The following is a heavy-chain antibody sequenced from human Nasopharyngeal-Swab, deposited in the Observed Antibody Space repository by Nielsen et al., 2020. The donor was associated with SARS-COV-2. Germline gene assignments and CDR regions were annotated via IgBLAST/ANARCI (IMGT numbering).Heavy chain of an antibody. CDR2: ISAYNGNT. V-gene: IGHV1-18*01. D-gene: IGHD3-3*01. Sequence: ASVKVSCKASGYTFTSYAMHWVRQAPGQRLEWMGWISAYNGNTNYAQKLQGRVTMTTDTSTSTAYMELRSLRSDDTAVYYCARTLLGWWEWLSLAIYYGMDVWGQGTTVTVSS. CDR1: GYTFTSYA. CDR3: ARTLLGWWEWLSLAIYYGMDV. J-gene: IGHJ6*02.